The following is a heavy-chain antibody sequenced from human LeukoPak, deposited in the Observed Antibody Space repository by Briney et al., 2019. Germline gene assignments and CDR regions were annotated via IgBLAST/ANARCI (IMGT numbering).Heavy chain of an antibody. CDR1: GFTFSSYA. Sequence: GGSLRLSCAASGFTFSSYAMSWVRQAPGKGLEWVSAISGSGGSTYYAGSVKGRFTISRDNSKNTLYLQVNSLRAEDTAVYYCAGSYYLLRFDYWGQGALVTVSS. CDR3: AGSYYLLRFDY. D-gene: IGHD2-15*01. V-gene: IGHV3-23*01. J-gene: IGHJ4*02. CDR2: ISGSGGST.